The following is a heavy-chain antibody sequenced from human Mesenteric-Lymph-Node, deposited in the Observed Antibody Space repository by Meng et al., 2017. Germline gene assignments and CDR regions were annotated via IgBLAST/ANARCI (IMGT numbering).Heavy chain of an antibody. CDR1: GGSFSGYY. J-gene: IGHJ3*02. D-gene: IGHD1-26*01. Sequence: VQLPEWGAGLLKPSGTLSLTGAVYGGSFSGYYWSWIRQPPGKGLEWIGEINHSGSTNYNPSLKSRVTISVDTSKNQFSLKLSSVTAADTAVYYCARDKGGVGAFDIWGQGTMVTVSS. V-gene: IGHV4-34*01. CDR2: INHSGST. CDR3: ARDKGGVGAFDI.